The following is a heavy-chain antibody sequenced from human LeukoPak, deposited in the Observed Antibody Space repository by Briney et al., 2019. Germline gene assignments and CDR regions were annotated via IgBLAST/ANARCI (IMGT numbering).Heavy chain of an antibody. D-gene: IGHD4-17*01. CDR1: GGTFSSYA. CDR3: ARGAVTTSFGIDP. CDR2: IIPIFGTA. V-gene: IGHV1-69*01. Sequence: ASVKVSCKASGGTFSSYAISWVRQAPGPGPEWMGGIIPIFGTANYAQKFQGRVTITADESTSTAYMELSSLRSEDTAVYYCARGAVTTSFGIDPWGQGTLVTVSS. J-gene: IGHJ5*02.